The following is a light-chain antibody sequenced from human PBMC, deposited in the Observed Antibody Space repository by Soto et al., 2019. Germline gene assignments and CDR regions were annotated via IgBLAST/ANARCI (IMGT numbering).Light chain of an antibody. CDR1: QSISSY. Sequence: DIQMTQSPSSLSASVGDRVTITCRASQSISSYINWYQQKPGKAPKLLIYAASSLQSGVPSRFSGSGSGTDFTLTISSLQPEDIATYYCQQSYSTPRTCGQGTKVEIK. CDR3: QQSYSTPRT. CDR2: AAS. V-gene: IGKV1-39*01. J-gene: IGKJ1*01.